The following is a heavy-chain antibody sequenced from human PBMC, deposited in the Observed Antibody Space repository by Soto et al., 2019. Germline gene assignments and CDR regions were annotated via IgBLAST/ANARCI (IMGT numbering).Heavy chain of an antibody. V-gene: IGHV4-34*01. D-gene: IGHD3-9*01. Sequence: QLQLQQGAAGLLKPSETLPLTCAVYGGSFSGYYWSRIHHPPEKGLACIGEINHVGSTNYNPSLKSRVTISVDMSKNHFSLKLSSVTAADTAVYYCARGSQRYPGGDVWGQGTTVTVSS. CDR2: INHVGST. CDR3: ARGSQRYPGGDV. J-gene: IGHJ6*02. CDR1: GGSFSGYY.